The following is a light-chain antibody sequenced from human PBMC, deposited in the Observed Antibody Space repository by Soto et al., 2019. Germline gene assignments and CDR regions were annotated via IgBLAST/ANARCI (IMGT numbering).Light chain of an antibody. J-gene: IGLJ1*01. CDR1: SSDIGTYNY. CDR2: DVS. V-gene: IGLV2-14*03. Sequence: QSALTQPASVSGSPGQSITISCTGTSSDIGTYNYVSWYQQHPGQAPKPMIYDVSNRPSGVSDRFSGAKSGNTASLTISGLQADDEADYYCYSCSRSSGTRYVFGTGTKVTVL. CDR3: YSCSRSSGTRYV.